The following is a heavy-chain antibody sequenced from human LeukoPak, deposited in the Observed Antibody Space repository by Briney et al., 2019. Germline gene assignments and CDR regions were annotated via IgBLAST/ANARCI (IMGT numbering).Heavy chain of an antibody. Sequence: GGSLRLSCAASGFTFSSYGMHWVRQAPGKGLEWVAVISYDGSNKYYADSVKGRFTISRDSSKNTLYLQMNSLRAEDTAVYYCAKHAAHQLLFPYFDYWGQGTLVTVSS. CDR2: ISYDGSNK. CDR1: GFTFSSYG. D-gene: IGHD2-2*01. V-gene: IGHV3-30*18. CDR3: AKHAAHQLLFPYFDY. J-gene: IGHJ4*02.